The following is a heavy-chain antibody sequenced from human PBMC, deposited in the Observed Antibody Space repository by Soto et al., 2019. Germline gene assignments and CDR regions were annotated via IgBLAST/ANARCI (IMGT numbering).Heavy chain of an antibody. J-gene: IGHJ4*02. CDR3: AKSARGVYGDFD. Sequence: EVQLVESGGGLVQPGGSLRLSCAASGFTFSNYWIHWVRQAPGKGLVWVSRINSDGTTTNYADSVKGRFTISRDNARNTVVLQMNSLSADDTAVYFCAKSARGVYGDFDWGQGTLVTVSS. CDR1: GFTFSNYW. V-gene: IGHV3-74*02. D-gene: IGHD2-21*02. CDR2: INSDGTTT.